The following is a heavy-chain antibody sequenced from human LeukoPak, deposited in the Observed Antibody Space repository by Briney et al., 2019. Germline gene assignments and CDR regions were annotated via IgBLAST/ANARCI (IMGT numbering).Heavy chain of an antibody. J-gene: IGHJ4*02. V-gene: IGHV4-30-2*05. CDR3: ARVGAAAAVDY. Sequence: SETLSLTCTVSGGSISSGGYYWSWIRQPPGKGLEWIGYIYHSGSTYYNPSLKSRVTISVDTSKNQFSLKLSSVTAADTAVYYCARVGAAAAVDYWGQGTLVTVSS. CDR2: IYHSGST. D-gene: IGHD6-13*01. CDR1: GGSISSGGYY.